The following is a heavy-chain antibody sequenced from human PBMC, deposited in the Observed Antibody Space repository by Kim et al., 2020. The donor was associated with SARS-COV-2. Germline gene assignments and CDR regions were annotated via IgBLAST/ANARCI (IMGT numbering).Heavy chain of an antibody. J-gene: IGHJ4*02. CDR1: GGSISSSSYY. V-gene: IGHV4-39*02. CDR3: ARDKGYCSGGSCYGTFDY. Sequence: SETLSLTCTVSGGSISSSSYYWGWIRQPPGKGLEWIGSIYYSGSNYYNPSLKSRVTISVDTSKNQFSLKLSSVTAADTAVYYCARDKGYCSGGSCYGTFDYWGQGTLVTVSS. CDR2: IYYSGSN. D-gene: IGHD2-15*01.